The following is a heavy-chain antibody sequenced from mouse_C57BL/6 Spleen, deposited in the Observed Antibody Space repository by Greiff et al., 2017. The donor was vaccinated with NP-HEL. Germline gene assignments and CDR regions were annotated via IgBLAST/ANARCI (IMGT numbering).Heavy chain of an antibody. CDR1: GFSFNTYA. V-gene: IGHV10-1*01. Sequence: EVQLVESGGGLVQPKGSLKLSCAASGFSFNTYAMNWVRQAPGKGLEWVARIRSKSNNYATYYADSVKDRFTISRDDSESMLYLQMNNLKTEDTAMYYCVRHGYYVQYYYAMDYWGQGTSVTVSS. CDR2: IRSKSNNYAT. D-gene: IGHD2-3*01. CDR3: VRHGYYVQYYYAMDY. J-gene: IGHJ4*01.